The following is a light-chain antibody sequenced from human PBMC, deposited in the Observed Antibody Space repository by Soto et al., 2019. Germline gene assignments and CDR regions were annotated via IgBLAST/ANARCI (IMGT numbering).Light chain of an antibody. J-gene: IGKJ4*01. Sequence: SQMTQSPGTLAGSVGNRGTSTCRASQSISSYLYWYQQKPGKAPKLLIYTASSLQSGVPSRFSGSGSGTDFTLTISSLQPEDFATYYCQQSCTTPRTFGGGTKVDIK. CDR2: TAS. V-gene: IGKV1-39*01. CDR3: QQSCTTPRT. CDR1: QSISSY.